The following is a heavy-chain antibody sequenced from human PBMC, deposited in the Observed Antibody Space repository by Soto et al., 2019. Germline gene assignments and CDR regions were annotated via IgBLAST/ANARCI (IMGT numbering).Heavy chain of an antibody. J-gene: IGHJ3*02. CDR3: ARDRYSSGWGDAFDI. D-gene: IGHD6-19*01. CDR2: VSYDGTNI. CDR1: GITFSSYA. V-gene: IGHV3-30-3*01. Sequence: GWSLRLSCAASGITFSSYAMHWVRQVPGKGLEWVAVVSYDGTNIYYGDSVRVRFTISRDNSKNTLYLQMNSLRPEDTAVYYCARDRYSSGWGDAFDIWGQGTMVTVSS.